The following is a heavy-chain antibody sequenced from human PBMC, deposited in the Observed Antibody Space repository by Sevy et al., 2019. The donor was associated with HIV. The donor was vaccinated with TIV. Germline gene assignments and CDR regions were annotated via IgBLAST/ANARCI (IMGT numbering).Heavy chain of an antibody. Sequence: GGSLRLSCAASGFTFSNYFMNWVRQAPGKGLEWVSSISSGSSYIFYADSLKGRFTISRDNAKNSLYLHMISLRAEDTAVYYCARGDYYGSLYYFDYWGPGTLVTVSS. CDR1: GFTFSNYF. V-gene: IGHV3-21*01. CDR3: ARGDYYGSLYYFDY. CDR2: ISSGSSYI. J-gene: IGHJ4*02. D-gene: IGHD3-10*01.